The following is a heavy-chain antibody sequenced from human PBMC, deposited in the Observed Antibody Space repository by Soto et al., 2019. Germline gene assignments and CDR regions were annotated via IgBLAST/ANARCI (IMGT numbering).Heavy chain of an antibody. CDR1: GGSISSYY. CDR2: IYYSGST. D-gene: IGHD7-27*01. J-gene: IGHJ4*02. V-gene: IGHV4-59*01. CDR3: ARRWGTSFDF. Sequence: QVQLQESGPGLVKPSETLSLTCTVSGGSISSYYWSWIRQPPGKGLEWIGYIYYSGSTNYNPSLKSRVHISVDTSKNQFSLQVSSVTAADTAVYYCARRWGTSFDFWGQGTLVTVSS.